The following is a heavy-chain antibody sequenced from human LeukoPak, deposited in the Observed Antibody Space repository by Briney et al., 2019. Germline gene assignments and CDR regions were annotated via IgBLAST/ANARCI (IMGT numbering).Heavy chain of an antibody. Sequence: NTGGSLRLSCAASGFTFSSYWMNWVRQAPGKGLEWVSSISSSSSYIYYADSVKGRFTISRDSAKNSLYLQMNSLRAEDTAVYYCARGVWFGELPNDYWGQGTLVTVSS. CDR3: ARGVWFGELPNDY. V-gene: IGHV3-21*01. CDR2: ISSSSSYI. J-gene: IGHJ4*02. CDR1: GFTFSSYW. D-gene: IGHD3-10*01.